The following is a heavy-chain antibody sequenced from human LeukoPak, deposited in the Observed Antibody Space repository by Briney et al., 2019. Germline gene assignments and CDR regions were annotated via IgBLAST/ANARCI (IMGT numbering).Heavy chain of an antibody. V-gene: IGHV3-38-3*01. CDR3: AKEEDPYYDFWSGYLIDI. J-gene: IGHJ3*02. CDR2: ISGGST. CDR1: GFTVSSNE. Sequence: GGSLRLSCAASGFTVSSNEMSWVRQAPGKGLEWVSSISGGSTYYADSRKGRFTISRDNSKNTLHLQMNSLRAEDTAVYYCAKEEDPYYDFWSGYLIDIWGQGTMVTVSS. D-gene: IGHD3-3*01.